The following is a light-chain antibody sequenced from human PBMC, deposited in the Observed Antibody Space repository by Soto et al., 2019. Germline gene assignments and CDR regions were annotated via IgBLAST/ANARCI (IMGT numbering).Light chain of an antibody. V-gene: IGKV3-11*01. CDR1: RSVSSY. Sequence: EIVLTQSPATLSLSPGERATLSCRASRSVSSYLSWYQQKPGQAPRLLIYDASTRATGIPARFSGSGSGTDFTLTISSLEPEDFAVYYCQQRLMTFGQGTKVDVK. J-gene: IGKJ1*01. CDR2: DAS. CDR3: QQRLMT.